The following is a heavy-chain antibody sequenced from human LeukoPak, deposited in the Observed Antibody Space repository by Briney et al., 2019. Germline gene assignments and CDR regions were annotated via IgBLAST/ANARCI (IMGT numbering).Heavy chain of an antibody. CDR3: ARYSNSMVDY. CDR2: IYYSGST. J-gene: IGHJ4*02. V-gene: IGHV4-39*01. Sequence: PSETLSLTCTASGGSISSSSYYWGWIRQPPGKGLEWIGSIYYSGSTYYNPSLKSRVTISVDTSKNQFSLKLSSVTAADTAVYYCARYSNSMVDYWGQGTLVTVSS. CDR1: GGSISSSSYY. D-gene: IGHD4-11*01.